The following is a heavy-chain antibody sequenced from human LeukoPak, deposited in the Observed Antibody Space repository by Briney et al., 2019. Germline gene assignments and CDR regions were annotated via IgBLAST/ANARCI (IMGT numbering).Heavy chain of an antibody. J-gene: IGHJ4*02. CDR3: ARHIGGVDYY. V-gene: IGHV4-59*08. CDR1: GGSVTSYY. Sequence: SETLSLTCTVSGGSVTSYYWSWIRQPPGKGLEWIGYIYYTGSTNYNPSLKSRVTISVDTSKNQFSLKLSSATAADTAMYYCARHIGGVDYYWGQGALVTVSS. CDR2: IYYTGST. D-gene: IGHD2-8*01.